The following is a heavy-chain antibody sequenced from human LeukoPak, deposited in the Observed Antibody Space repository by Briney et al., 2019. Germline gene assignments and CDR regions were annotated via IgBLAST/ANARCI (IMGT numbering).Heavy chain of an antibody. CDR3: ARYSSGCHGCYYYGMDV. CDR1: GGSISSYY. CDR2: IYYSGST. D-gene: IGHD6-19*01. J-gene: IGHJ6*02. V-gene: IGHV4-59*01. Sequence: SETLSLTCTVSGGSISSYYWSWIRQPPGKGLEWIGYIYYSGSTNYNPSLKSRATISVDTSKNQFSLKLSSVTAADTAVYYCARYSSGCHGCYYYGMDVWGQGTTVTVSS.